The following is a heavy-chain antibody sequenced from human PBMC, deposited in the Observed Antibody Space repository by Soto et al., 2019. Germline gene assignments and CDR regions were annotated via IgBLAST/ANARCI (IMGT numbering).Heavy chain of an antibody. Sequence: PGGSLRLSCAASGFTFSYYSPHWVRQAPGKGLEYVSAISSNGGSTYYADSVKGRFTISRDNSKNTLYLQMSSLRAEDTAVYYCVKDGVQLWLRYFDYWGQGTLVTVSS. J-gene: IGHJ4*02. CDR2: ISSNGGST. V-gene: IGHV3-64D*06. CDR3: VKDGVQLWLRYFDY. D-gene: IGHD5-18*01. CDR1: GFTFSYYS.